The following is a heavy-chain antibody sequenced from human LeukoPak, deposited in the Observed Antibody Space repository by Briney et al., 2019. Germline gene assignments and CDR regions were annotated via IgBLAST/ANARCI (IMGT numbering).Heavy chain of an antibody. CDR1: GFTFSSYS. Sequence: PGGSLRLSCAASGFTFSSYSMNWVRQAPGKGLEWVSYISSSSSTIYYADSVKGRFTISRDNAKNSLYLQMNSLRAEDTAVYYCARSAVVTPSENWFDPWGQGTLVTVSS. V-gene: IGHV3-48*01. CDR3: ARSAVVTPSENWFDP. J-gene: IGHJ5*02. D-gene: IGHD4-23*01. CDR2: ISSSSSTI.